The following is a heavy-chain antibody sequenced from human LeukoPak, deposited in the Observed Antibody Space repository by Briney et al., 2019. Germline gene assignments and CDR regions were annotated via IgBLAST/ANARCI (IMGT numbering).Heavy chain of an antibody. CDR1: GFTFSSYA. CDR3: AKASYCSGGSCHYRD. Sequence: GGSLRLSCAASGFTFSSYAMSWVRQAPGKGLEWVSAISGSGGSTYYADSVKGRFTISRDNSKNTLYLQMNSLRAEDTAVYYCAKASYCSGGSCHYRDWGQGTLVTVSS. CDR2: ISGSGGST. D-gene: IGHD2-15*01. V-gene: IGHV3-23*01. J-gene: IGHJ4*02.